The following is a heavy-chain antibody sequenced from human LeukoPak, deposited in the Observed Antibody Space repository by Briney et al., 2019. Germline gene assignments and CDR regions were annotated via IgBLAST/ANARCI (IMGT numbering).Heavy chain of an antibody. CDR2: IYYSGST. Sequence: SETLSLTCTVSGGSISRYYWSWIRQPPGKGLEWIGYIYYSGSTYSNPSLRSRVTISVDTPNKQFSLKLSSVTAADTAVYYCARDTRMSSGYHYFDLWGQGTLVTVSS. D-gene: IGHD3-22*01. CDR3: ARDTRMSSGYHYFDL. J-gene: IGHJ4*02. CDR1: GGSISRYY. V-gene: IGHV4-59*12.